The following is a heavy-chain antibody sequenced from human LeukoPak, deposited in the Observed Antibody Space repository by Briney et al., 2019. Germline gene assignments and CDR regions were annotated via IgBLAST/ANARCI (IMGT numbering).Heavy chain of an antibody. CDR3: ARLYSSGWYFDY. D-gene: IGHD6-19*01. Sequence: SETLSLTCTVSGGSISSYYWSWIRQPPGKGLEWIGYVYYSGSTNYNPSLKSRVTISVDTSKNQFSLKLSSVTAADTAVYYCARLYSSGWYFDYWGQGTLVTVSS. J-gene: IGHJ4*02. CDR2: VYYSGST. CDR1: GGSISSYY. V-gene: IGHV4-59*08.